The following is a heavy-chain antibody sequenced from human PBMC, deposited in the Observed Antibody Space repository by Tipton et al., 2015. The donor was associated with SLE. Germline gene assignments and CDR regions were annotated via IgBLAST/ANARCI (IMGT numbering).Heavy chain of an antibody. CDR3: ARQLGWGDPFAFDY. D-gene: IGHD2-21*02. Sequence: LRLSCTVSDDSISGYYWSWIRQPPGKGLEWIGYIGHSGSTNYNPSLNSRVTMSIDTPKNQFSLKLTSVTAADTAVYYCARQLGWGDPFAFDYWGQGTLVTVPS. CDR2: IGHSGST. V-gene: IGHV4-59*08. J-gene: IGHJ4*02. CDR1: DDSISGYY.